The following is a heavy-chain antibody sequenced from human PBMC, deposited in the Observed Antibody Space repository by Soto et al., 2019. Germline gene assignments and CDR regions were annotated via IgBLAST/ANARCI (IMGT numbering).Heavy chain of an antibody. CDR3: ARDGDYTNVDNWFDP. D-gene: IGHD4-4*01. CDR1: GYTFTVYY. V-gene: IGHV1-2*02. J-gene: IGHJ5*02. CDR2: INPNSGGT. Sequence: ASVKVSCKASGYTFTVYYMHWVRQAPGQGLEWMGWINPNSGGTNYAQSFQGMVTMTRGTSISTAYMEVSRLRSDDTAVYYCARDGDYTNVDNWFDPWGQGTLVTVSS.